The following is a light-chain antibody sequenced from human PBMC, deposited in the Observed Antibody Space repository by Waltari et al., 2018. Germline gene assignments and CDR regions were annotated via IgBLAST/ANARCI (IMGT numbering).Light chain of an antibody. Sequence: VILTQSPATLSLSPGERATLSCRASQSVGSSVAWYHQKPGQAPSLLIRSASSRATGIPDRFSGSGSGTEFTLTISSLEPEDVGIYHCFQHSSGLSFGQGTEVEI. CDR1: QSVGSS. CDR2: SAS. J-gene: IGKJ2*03. CDR3: FQHSSGLS. V-gene: IGKV3-11*01.